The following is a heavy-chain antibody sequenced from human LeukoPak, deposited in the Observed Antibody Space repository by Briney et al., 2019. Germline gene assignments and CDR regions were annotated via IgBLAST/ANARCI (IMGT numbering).Heavy chain of an antibody. J-gene: IGHJ2*01. D-gene: IGHD2-2*01. V-gene: IGHV1-46*01. CDR2: ISPSGGST. CDR3: ARDAWDIVVVPAATWYFDL. CDR1: GYTFTSYY. Sequence: ASVKVSCKASGYTFTSYYMHWVRQAPGQGLEWMGIISPSGGSTSYAQKFQGRVTMTRDTSTSTVYMELSSLRSEDTAVYYCARDAWDIVVVPAATWYFDLWGRGTLVTVSS.